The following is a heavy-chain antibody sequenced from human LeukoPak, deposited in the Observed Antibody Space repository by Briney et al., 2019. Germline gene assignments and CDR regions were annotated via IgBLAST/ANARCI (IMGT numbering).Heavy chain of an antibody. D-gene: IGHD6-19*01. V-gene: IGHV3-30*02. CDR3: ATNSSGWFH. CDR2: IRYDGSHK. CDR1: GFTFSRYG. J-gene: IGHJ4*02. Sequence: GGSLRLSCAASGFTFSRYGIHWVRQAPGKGLEWVSFIRYDGSHKYYEDSVKGRFTISRDNSKNTVYLQMSSLRAEDTAVYYCATNSSGWFHWGQGTLVTVSS.